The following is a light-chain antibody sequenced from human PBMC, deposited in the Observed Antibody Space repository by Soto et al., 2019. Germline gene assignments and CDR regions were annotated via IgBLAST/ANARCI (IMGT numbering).Light chain of an antibody. CDR3: SSSAASNNFYFV. CDR1: SSDVGGYNY. CDR2: EVT. Sequence: QSALTQPTSASGSPGKSVTISCTGTSSDVGGYNYGSWYQQYPGRAPKLLIYEVTKRPSGVPDRFSGSKSGNTASLTVSGLQAEDEADYYCSSSAASNNFYFVFGGGTKVTVL. J-gene: IGLJ3*02. V-gene: IGLV2-8*01.